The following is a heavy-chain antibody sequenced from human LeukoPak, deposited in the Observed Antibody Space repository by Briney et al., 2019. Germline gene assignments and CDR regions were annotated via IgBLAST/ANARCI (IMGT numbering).Heavy chain of an antibody. D-gene: IGHD7-27*01. CDR1: GYTFTSYA. Sequence: ASVKVSCKASGYTFTSYAMHWVRQAPGQRLEWMGWINAGNGNTKYSQKFQGRVTITRDTSASTAYMDLSSLRSEDTAVYYCARDSTGVSYYFDYWGQGTLVTVSS. CDR2: INAGNGNT. J-gene: IGHJ4*02. CDR3: ARDSTGVSYYFDY. V-gene: IGHV1-3*01.